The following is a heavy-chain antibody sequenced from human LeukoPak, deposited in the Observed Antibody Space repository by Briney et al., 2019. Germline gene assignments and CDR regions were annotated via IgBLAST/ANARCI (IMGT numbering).Heavy chain of an antibody. CDR1: GFTFSSYG. CDR2: ISYDGSNK. D-gene: IGHD3-10*01. J-gene: IGHJ4*02. Sequence: GRFLRLSCAASGFTFSSYGMHWVRQAPGKGLEWVAVISYDGSNKYYADSVKGRFTISRDNSKNTLYLQMNSLRAEDTAVYYCAKSPSGSGSYTPFDYWGQGTLVTVSS. V-gene: IGHV3-30*18. CDR3: AKSPSGSGSYTPFDY.